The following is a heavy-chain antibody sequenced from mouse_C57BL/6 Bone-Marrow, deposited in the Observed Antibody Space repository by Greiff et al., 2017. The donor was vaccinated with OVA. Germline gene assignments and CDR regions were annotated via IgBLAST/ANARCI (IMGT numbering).Heavy chain of an antibody. CDR1: GYAFSSSW. D-gene: IGHD1-1*01. J-gene: IGHJ1*03. CDR2: IYPGDGDT. CDR3: ARPVVSHLYLYFDV. Sequence: VQLQQSGPELVKPGASVKISCKASGYAFSSSWMNWVKQRPGKGLEWIGRIYPGDGDTNYKGKFKGKATLTADKSSSTAYMQLSSLTSEDSAVYFCARPVVSHLYLYFDVWGTGTTVTVSS. V-gene: IGHV1-82*01.